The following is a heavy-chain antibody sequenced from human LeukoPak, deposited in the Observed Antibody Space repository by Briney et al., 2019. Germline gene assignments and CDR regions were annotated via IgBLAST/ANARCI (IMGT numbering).Heavy chain of an antibody. J-gene: IGHJ5*02. Sequence: GWCLRLSCAASGFTFTTYVMHWVRQAPGKGRDWVALIWDDGNNKYYADSVKGRFTISRDNSKNTLYLQMNSLRAEDTAVYYCARDNGEWRLNWFDHWGQGTLVTVSS. CDR3: ARDNGEWRLNWFDH. V-gene: IGHV3-33*01. D-gene: IGHD2-8*01. CDR1: GFTFTTYV. CDR2: IWDDGNNK.